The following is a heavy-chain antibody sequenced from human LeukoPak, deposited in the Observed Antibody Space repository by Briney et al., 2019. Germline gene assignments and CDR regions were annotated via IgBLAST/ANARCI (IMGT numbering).Heavy chain of an antibody. CDR1: GYTFTGYY. V-gene: IGHV1-2*06. D-gene: IGHD2-15*01. Sequence: ASVKVSCKASGYTFTGYYMHWVRQAPGQGLEWMGRINPNTGGIKYAQKFQGRVTMTRDTSISTAYMELSRLRSDDTAVYYCARGYCSGGTCYLVENWLDPWGQGTLVTVSS. CDR2: INPNTGGI. J-gene: IGHJ5*02. CDR3: ARGYCSGGTCYLVENWLDP.